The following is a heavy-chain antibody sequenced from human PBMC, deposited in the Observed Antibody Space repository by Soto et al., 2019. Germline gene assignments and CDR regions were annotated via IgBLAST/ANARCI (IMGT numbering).Heavy chain of an antibody. CDR3: ARSVYCTNGVCSFDY. V-gene: IGHV4-30-2*01. CDR1: GGSISSGGYS. CDR2: IYHSGST. J-gene: IGHJ4*02. D-gene: IGHD2-8*01. Sequence: QLQLQXSGSXLXXPXQTLSLTCAVSGGSISSGGYSWSWIRQPPGKGLEWIGYIYHSGSTYYNPSLKSRVTISVDRSKNQFSLKLSSVTAADTAVYYCARSVYCTNGVCSFDYWXQGTLVTVSS.